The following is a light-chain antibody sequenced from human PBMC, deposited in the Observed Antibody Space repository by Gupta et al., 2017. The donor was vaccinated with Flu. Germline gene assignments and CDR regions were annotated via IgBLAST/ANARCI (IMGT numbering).Light chain of an antibody. J-gene: IGLJ1*01. CDR3: QSFDTRLNVYV. V-gene: IGLV1-40*01. CDR2: DNK. Sequence: QSVLTQPPSVSGAPGQRVTISCTGSSSDIGAGYGVHWYQQFPGTAPKLLIFDNKYRPSGVPDRFSGSKSGTSASLAITGLQAEDEADYYCQSFDTRLNVYVFGTGTKVTVL. CDR1: SSDIGAGYG.